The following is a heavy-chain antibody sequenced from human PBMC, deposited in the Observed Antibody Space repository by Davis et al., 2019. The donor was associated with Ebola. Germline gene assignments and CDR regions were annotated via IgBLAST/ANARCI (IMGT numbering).Heavy chain of an antibody. V-gene: IGHV3-15*01. J-gene: IGHJ4*02. Sequence: GESLKISCAASGFTFSNAWMSWVRQAPGKGLEWVGRIKSKTDGGTTDYAAPVKGRFTISRDDSKNTLYLQMNSLKTEDTAVYYCTTVAYYDSGSYFPYYWGQGTLVTVSS. CDR2: IKSKTDGGTT. D-gene: IGHD3-10*01. CDR3: TTVAYYDSGSYFPYY. CDR1: GFTFSNAW.